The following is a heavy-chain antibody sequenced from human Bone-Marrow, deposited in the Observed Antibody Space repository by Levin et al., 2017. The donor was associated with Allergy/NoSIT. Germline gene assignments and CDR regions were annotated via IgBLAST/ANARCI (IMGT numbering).Heavy chain of an antibody. Sequence: ASETLSLTCTVSGESVSSSGVYWTWILQYPGKGLEWIGHIYYPGNTSYNPSLKSRVSISEDRSKTQFSLKLDSVTAEDTAVYYCARESVYYGSGSWIDCWGQGTLVTVSS. CDR1: GESVSSSGVY. V-gene: IGHV4-31*02. CDR3: ARESVYYGSGSWIDC. D-gene: IGHD3-10*01. J-gene: IGHJ4*02. CDR2: IYYPGNT.